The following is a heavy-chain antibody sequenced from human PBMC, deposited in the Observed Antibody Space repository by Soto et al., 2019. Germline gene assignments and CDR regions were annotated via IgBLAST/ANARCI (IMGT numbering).Heavy chain of an antibody. CDR1: GGTFSSYA. CDR2: IIPIFGTA. CDR3: ARDRHCSSNSCSPYYYYGMDV. D-gene: IGHD2-2*01. J-gene: IGHJ6*02. V-gene: IGHV1-69*01. Sequence: QVQLVQSGAEVKKPGSSVKVSCKASGGTFSSYAISWVRQAPGQGLEWMGGIIPIFGTANYAQKFQGRVTITADESTSTAYLELSSLRSEDTAVYYCARDRHCSSNSCSPYYYYGMDVWGQGTTVTFSS.